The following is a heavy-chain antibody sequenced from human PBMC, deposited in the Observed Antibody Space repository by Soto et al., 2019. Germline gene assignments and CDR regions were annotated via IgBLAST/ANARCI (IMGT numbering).Heavy chain of an antibody. CDR2: IYSGGST. D-gene: IGHD3-3*01. Sequence: GGSLRLSCAASGFTVSSNYMIWVRQAPGKGLEWVSVIYSGGSTYYADSVKGRFTISRDNSKNTLYLQMNSLRAEDTAVYYCARDRYYDFWSGYYTGYYYYYGMDVWGQGTTVTVSS. CDR1: GFTVSSNY. J-gene: IGHJ6*02. V-gene: IGHV3-66*01. CDR3: ARDRYYDFWSGYYTGYYYYYGMDV.